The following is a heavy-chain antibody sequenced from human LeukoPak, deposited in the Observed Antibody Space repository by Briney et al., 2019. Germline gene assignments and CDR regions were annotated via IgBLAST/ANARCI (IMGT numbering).Heavy chain of an antibody. CDR2: FDPEDGET. D-gene: IGHD2-2*01. V-gene: IGHV1-24*01. Sequence: ASVKVSCKVSGYTLTELSMHWVRQAPGKGLEWMGGFDPEDGETIYAQKFQGRVTMTEDTSTDTAYMELSNLRSEDTAVYYCARGICGSTNCRVFDYWGQGTLVTVSS. CDR3: ARGICGSTNCRVFDY. J-gene: IGHJ4*02. CDR1: GYTLTELS.